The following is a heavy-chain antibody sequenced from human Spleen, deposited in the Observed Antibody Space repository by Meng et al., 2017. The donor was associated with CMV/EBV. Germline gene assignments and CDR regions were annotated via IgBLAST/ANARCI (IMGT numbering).Heavy chain of an antibody. CDR1: GGSFSGYY. D-gene: IGHD6-19*01. J-gene: IGHJ4*02. CDR3: ARVNGWYRGIDY. V-gene: IGHV4-34*01. Sequence: SETLSLTCAVYGGSFSGYYWSWIRQPPGKGLEWIGEINHSGSTNYNPSLKSRVTISVDTSKNQFSLKLSSVTAEDTAVYYCARVNGWYRGIDYWGQGTLVTVSS. CDR2: INHSGST.